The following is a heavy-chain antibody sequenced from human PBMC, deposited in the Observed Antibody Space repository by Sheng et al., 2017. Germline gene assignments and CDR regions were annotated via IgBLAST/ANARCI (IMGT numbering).Heavy chain of an antibody. CDR1: GFTVRSNY. J-gene: IGHJ4*02. CDR3: AKDRGDSSGLYFDY. CDR2: IYSDGST. V-gene: IGHV3-53*01. D-gene: IGHD3-22*01. Sequence: EVQLVESGGGLIQPGGSLRLSCAASGFTVRSNYMTWVRQAPGKGLEWVSVIYSDGSTYYADSVKGRFTISRDNSRNTLYLQMNTLRAEDTAVYYCAKDRGDSSGLYFDYWGQGTLVTVSS.